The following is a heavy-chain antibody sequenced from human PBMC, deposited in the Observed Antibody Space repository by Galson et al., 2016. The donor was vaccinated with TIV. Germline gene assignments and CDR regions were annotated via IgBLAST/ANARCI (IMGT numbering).Heavy chain of an antibody. CDR3: AGDPRPYGDYFLHYFDY. Sequence: SLRLSCAASGFTFSDYGMHWVRQAPGKGLEWVAVISYDGSDQYYAGSVKGRFTISRDNSKNKLYLQMKSLRSDDTAMYYCAGDPRPYGDYFLHYFDYWGQGTLVTVSS. D-gene: IGHD4-17*01. CDR1: GFTFSDYG. V-gene: IGHV3-30*03. CDR2: ISYDGSDQ. J-gene: IGHJ4*02.